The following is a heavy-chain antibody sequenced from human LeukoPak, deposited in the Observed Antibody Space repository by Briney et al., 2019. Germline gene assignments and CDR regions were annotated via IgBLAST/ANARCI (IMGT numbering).Heavy chain of an antibody. CDR2: ISGSGGST. CDR3: ARAPLSGGSGWYEYFQH. CDR1: GFTFSSYA. Sequence: PGGSLRLSCAASGFTFSSYAMSWVRQAPGKGLEWVSAISGSGGSTYYADSVKGRFTISRDNSKNTLYLQMNSLRAEDTAMYYCARAPLSGGSGWYEYFQHWGQGTLVTVSS. J-gene: IGHJ1*01. D-gene: IGHD6-19*01. V-gene: IGHV3-23*01.